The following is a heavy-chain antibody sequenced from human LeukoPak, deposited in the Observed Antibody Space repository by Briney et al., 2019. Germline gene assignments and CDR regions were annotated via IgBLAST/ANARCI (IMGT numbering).Heavy chain of an antibody. CDR3: ARDNSVEDTAWWFDP. Sequence: GGPVKVSCKASGYTFTGYYIHWVRQAPGQGLEWMGIINPSGGSTSYAQKFQGRVTMTRDMSTSTDYMELSSLRSEDTAVYYCARDNSVEDTAWWFDPWGQGTLVTVSS. CDR2: INPSGGST. CDR1: GYTFTGYY. D-gene: IGHD4-23*01. J-gene: IGHJ5*02. V-gene: IGHV1-46*01.